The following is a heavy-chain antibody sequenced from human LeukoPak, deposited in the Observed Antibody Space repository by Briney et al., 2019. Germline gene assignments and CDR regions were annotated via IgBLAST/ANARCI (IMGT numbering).Heavy chain of an antibody. J-gene: IGHJ6*03. Sequence: ASVKVSCKASGYNYRDYYIHWVRHAPGQGLEWMGWINPHSGGTRYAPKFQGRVAMSSDMSTNTAYMELRSLTSDDTATFYCARRVEYYYASYYYYMDVWGKGTTVTVSS. CDR3: ARRVEYYYASYYYYMDV. CDR2: INPHSGGT. V-gene: IGHV1-2*02. D-gene: IGHD3-10*01. CDR1: GYNYRDYY.